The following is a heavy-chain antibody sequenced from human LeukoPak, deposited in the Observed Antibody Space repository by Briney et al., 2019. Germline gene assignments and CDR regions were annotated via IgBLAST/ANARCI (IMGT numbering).Heavy chain of an antibody. V-gene: IGHV4-59*01. CDR3: ARATVTTIPFFDY. Sequence: SETLSLTCTVSGGSISSYYWSWIRQPPGKGLEWIGYIYYTGSTNYNPSLKSRVTISVDTSKNQFSLKLSSVTAADTAVYYCARATVTTIPFFDYWGQGTLVTASS. CDR1: GGSISSYY. D-gene: IGHD4-17*01. J-gene: IGHJ4*02. CDR2: IYYTGST.